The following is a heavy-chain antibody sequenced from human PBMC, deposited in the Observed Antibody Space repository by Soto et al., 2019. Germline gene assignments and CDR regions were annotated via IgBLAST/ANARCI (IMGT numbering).Heavy chain of an antibody. CDR1: GYTFTSYG. Sequence: SVKVSCKASGYTFTSYGISWVRQAPGQGLEWMGWISAYNGNTNYAQKLQGRVTMTTDTSTSTAYMELRSLRSDDTAVYYCARDNAYGDFRGEYFQQWCQGTLGTVSS. CDR3: ARDNAYGDFRGEYFQQ. D-gene: IGHD4-17*01. CDR2: ISAYNGNT. V-gene: IGHV1-18*01. J-gene: IGHJ1*01.